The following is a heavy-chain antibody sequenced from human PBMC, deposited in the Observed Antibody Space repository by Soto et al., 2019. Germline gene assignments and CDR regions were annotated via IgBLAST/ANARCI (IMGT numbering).Heavy chain of an antibody. Sequence: SKLLSCAVSGFHIEDYSRHWVRKAQGKGLEWVSGISCNSGSIGYADSMQGRFTIARDNAKNSLYLQMNSLRAEDTALYYCAKEDGRGMFFYDYYYYYMDVWGKGTTVTVSS. D-gene: IGHD3-10*01. J-gene: IGHJ6*03. CDR1: GFHIEDYS. CDR2: ISCNSGSI. V-gene: IGHV3-9*01. CDR3: AKEDGRGMFFYDYYYYYMDV.